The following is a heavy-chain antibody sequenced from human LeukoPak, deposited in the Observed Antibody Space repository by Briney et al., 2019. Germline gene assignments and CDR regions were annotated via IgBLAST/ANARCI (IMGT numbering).Heavy chain of an antibody. J-gene: IGHJ2*01. CDR2: IYSGGST. CDR3: ARGPRNGDRSRRDWYFDL. D-gene: IGHD4-17*01. CDR1: GFTVSSNY. Sequence: PGGSLRLSCAASGFTVSSNYMSWVRQAPGKGLEWVSVIYSGGSTYYADSVKGRFTISRDNSKNTLYLQMNSLRAEDTAVYYCARGPRNGDRSRRDWYFDLWGRGTLVTVSS. V-gene: IGHV3-53*01.